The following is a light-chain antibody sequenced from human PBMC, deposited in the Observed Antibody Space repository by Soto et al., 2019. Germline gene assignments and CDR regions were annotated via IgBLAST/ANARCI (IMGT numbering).Light chain of an antibody. V-gene: IGKV1-8*01. CDR2: AAS. CDR1: QGISSY. Sequence: IRMTQSPSSLSAATGDRVTITCRASQGISSYLSWYQQKPGKAPKLLIYAASTLQSGVPSRFSGSGSGTDFTLTISCLQSEDFATYYCQQYYSYPRTFGQGTQVESK. J-gene: IGKJ1*01. CDR3: QQYYSYPRT.